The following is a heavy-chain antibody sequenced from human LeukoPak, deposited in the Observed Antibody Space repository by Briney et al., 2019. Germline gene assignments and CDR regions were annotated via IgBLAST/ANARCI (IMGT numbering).Heavy chain of an antibody. CDR1: GYTFTSYA. Sequence: ASVKVSCKASGYTFTSYAMHWVRQAPGQRLEWMGWIIAGNGNTKYSQKFQGRVTITADESTSTAYMELSSLRSEDTAVYYCARAYYDSSGYYYFDYWGQGTLVTVSS. J-gene: IGHJ4*02. D-gene: IGHD3-22*01. V-gene: IGHV1-3*01. CDR2: IIAGNGNT. CDR3: ARAYYDSSGYYYFDY.